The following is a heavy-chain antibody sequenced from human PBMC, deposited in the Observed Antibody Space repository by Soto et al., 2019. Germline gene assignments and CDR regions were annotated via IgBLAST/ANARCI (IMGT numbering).Heavy chain of an antibody. J-gene: IGHJ6*02. CDR3: AREEGLDYYYGMDV. CDR2: INPSGGST. CDR1: GYTFTSYD. Sequence: ASVKVSCKASGYTFTSYDISWVRQAPGQGLEWMGIINPSGGSTSYAQKFQGRVTMTRDTSTSTVYMELSSLRSEDTAVYYCAREEGLDYYYGMDVWGQGTTVTVSS. V-gene: IGHV1-46*01.